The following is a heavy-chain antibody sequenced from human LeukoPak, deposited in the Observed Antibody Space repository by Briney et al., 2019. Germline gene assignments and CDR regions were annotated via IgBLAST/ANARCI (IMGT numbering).Heavy chain of an antibody. D-gene: IGHD5-12*01. Sequence: GGSLRLSCAASGFTFSSYAMHWVRQAPGKGLEWVAVISYDGSNKCYADSVKGRFTISRDNSKNTLYPQIDRLGGEDPAVYYCASGVARISFFYWGQGTLVSGSS. CDR2: ISYDGSNK. CDR1: GFTFSSYA. CDR3: ASGVARISFFY. V-gene: IGHV3-30*04. J-gene: IGHJ4*02.